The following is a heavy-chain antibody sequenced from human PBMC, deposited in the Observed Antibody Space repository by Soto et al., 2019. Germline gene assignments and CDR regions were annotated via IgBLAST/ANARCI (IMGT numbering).Heavy chain of an antibody. CDR3: ARDITAYSSSWYRVGLDF. D-gene: IGHD6-13*01. J-gene: IGHJ4*02. CDR1: GYPFYKHP. CDR2: ISGYNGDT. Sequence: GAPVEVFCKASGYPFYKHPISGVRPAPGQRLEWLGWISGYNGDTNYAQKFQGRVTMTTDTSTSTAYMELRSLRSDDTAVYFCARDITAYSSSWYRVGLDFWGQGTLVTVSS. V-gene: IGHV1-18*04.